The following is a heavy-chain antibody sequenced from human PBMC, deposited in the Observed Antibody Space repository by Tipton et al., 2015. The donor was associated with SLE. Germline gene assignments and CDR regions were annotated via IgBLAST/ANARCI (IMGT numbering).Heavy chain of an antibody. J-gene: IGHJ6*03. Sequence: SLRLSCAASGFTFSSYGMHWVRQAPGKGLEWVAVISYDGSNKYYADSVRGRFTISRDNSKNTLYLQMNSLRAEDTAVYYCAREGIFGFYYMDVWGKGTTVTVSS. CDR3: AREGIFGFYYMDV. CDR1: GFTFSSYG. CDR2: ISYDGSNK. V-gene: IGHV3-30*19. D-gene: IGHD3-3*01.